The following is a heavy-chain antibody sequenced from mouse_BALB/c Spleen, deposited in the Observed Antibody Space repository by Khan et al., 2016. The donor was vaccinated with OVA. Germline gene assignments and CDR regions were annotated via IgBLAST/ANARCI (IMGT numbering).Heavy chain of an antibody. D-gene: IGHD1-1*01. CDR1: GYSITSDYA. CDR3: ARRYYYGRWYFDV. CDR2: ISYSGSA. Sequence: EVQLQESGPGLVKPSQSLSLTCTVTGYSITSDYAWNWIRQFPGNKLEWMGYISYSGSANYNPSLKSRISITRDTSENQFFLQLNSVTTEDSATXYCARRYYYGRWYFDVWGAGTTVTVSS. V-gene: IGHV3-2*02. J-gene: IGHJ1*01.